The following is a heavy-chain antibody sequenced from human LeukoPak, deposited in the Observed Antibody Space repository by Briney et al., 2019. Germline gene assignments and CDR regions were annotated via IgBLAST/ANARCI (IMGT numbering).Heavy chain of an antibody. CDR1: GFIFSKSW. CDR3: ATYTHWVAGDV. D-gene: IGHD3-16*01. J-gene: IGHJ6*02. CDR2: MNGDGSVK. V-gene: IGHV3-7*01. Sequence: GGSLRLSCAASGFIFSKSWVSWVRQAPGKGLEWVANMNGDGSVKDYVDSVKGRFTISRDNARQSLYLQMSDLRAEDTAVYYCATYTHWVAGDVWGQGTTVTVSS.